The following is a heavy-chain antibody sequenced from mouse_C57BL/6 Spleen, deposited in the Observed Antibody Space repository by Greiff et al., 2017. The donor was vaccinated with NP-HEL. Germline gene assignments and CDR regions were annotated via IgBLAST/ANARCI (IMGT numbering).Heavy chain of an antibody. CDR3: ARHSPYYYGDAMDY. CDR2: IWSDGST. D-gene: IGHD1-1*01. V-gene: IGHV2-6-1*01. CDR1: GFSLTSYG. Sequence: VQLVESGPGLVAPSQSLSITCTVSGFSLTSYGVHWVRQPPGKGLEWLVVIWSDGSTTYNSALKSRLSISKDNSKSQVFLKMNSLQTDDTAMYYCARHSPYYYGDAMDYWGQGTSVTVSS. J-gene: IGHJ4*01.